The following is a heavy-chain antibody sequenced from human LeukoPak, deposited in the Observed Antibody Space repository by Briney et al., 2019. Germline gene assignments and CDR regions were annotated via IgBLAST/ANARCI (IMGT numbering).Heavy chain of an antibody. CDR2: ISYDGSNK. J-gene: IGHJ1*01. CDR3: ARHRYSSPNFQH. D-gene: IGHD6-13*01. CDR1: GFTFSSYG. Sequence: GRSLRLSCAASGFTFSSYGMHWVRQAPGKGLEWVAVISYDGSNKYYADSVKGRFTISRDNSKNTLYLQMNSLRAEDTAVYYCARHRYSSPNFQHWGQGTLVTVSS. V-gene: IGHV3-30*03.